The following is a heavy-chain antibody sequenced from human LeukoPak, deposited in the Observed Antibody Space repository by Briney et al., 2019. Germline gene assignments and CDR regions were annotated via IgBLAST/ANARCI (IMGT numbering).Heavy chain of an antibody. D-gene: IGHD3-3*01. J-gene: IGHJ4*02. CDR3: ARLTNYDFWSGYYRTFDY. Sequence: SETLSLTCTVSGCSISSSSYYWGWIRQPPGKGLEWIGCIYYSGSTYYNPSLKSRVTISVDTSKNQFSLKLSSVTAADTAVYYCARLTNYDFWSGYYRTFDYWGQGTLVTVSS. CDR2: IYYSGST. CDR1: GCSISSSSYY. V-gene: IGHV4-39*01.